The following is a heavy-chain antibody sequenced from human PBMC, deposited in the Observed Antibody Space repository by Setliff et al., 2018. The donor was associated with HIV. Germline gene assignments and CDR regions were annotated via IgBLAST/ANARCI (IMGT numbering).Heavy chain of an antibody. D-gene: IGHD2-2*01. J-gene: IGHJ4*02. CDR3: ARDGEYHQLFDC. Sequence: GGSLRLSCAASGFTFSSYWMSWVRQAPGKGLEWVAIIKQDGSEKYYVDSVKGRFTISRDNAKNSVYLQMNSLRVDDTAVYYCARDGEYHQLFDCWGQGTRVTVSS. V-gene: IGHV3-7*03. CDR2: IKQDGSEK. CDR1: GFTFSSYW.